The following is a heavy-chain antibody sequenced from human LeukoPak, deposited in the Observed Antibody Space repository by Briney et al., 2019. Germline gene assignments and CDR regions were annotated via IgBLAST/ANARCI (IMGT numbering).Heavy chain of an antibody. CDR2: ISYDGSNK. J-gene: IGHJ6*02. CDR3: AKDGADNGMDV. V-gene: IGHV3-30*18. CDR1: GFTFSSYA. Sequence: GGSLRLSCAASGFTFSSYAMSWVRQAPGKGLEWVAVISYDGSNKYYADSVKGRFTISRDNSKNTLYLQMNSLRAEDTAVYYCAKDGADNGMDVWGQGTTVTVS. D-gene: IGHD3-22*01.